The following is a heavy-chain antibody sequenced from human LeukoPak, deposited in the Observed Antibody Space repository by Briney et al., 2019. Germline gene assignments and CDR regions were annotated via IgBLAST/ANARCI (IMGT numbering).Heavy chain of an antibody. CDR3: AREVRGVDTAMVPLYYFDY. CDR1: AGTFSSYA. CDR2: IIPIFGTA. J-gene: IGHJ4*02. Sequence: GASVKVSCKASAGTFSSYAISWVRQAPGQGLEWMGGIIPIFGTANYAQKFPGRVSITTDESTSTAYMELSSLRSEDTAVYYCAREVRGVDTAMVPLYYFDYWGQGTLVTVSS. D-gene: IGHD5-18*01. V-gene: IGHV1-69*05.